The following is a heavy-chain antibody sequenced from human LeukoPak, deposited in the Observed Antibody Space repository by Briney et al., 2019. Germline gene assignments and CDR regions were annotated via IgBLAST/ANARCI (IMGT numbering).Heavy chain of an antibody. J-gene: IGHJ5*02. D-gene: IGHD2-2*01. CDR3: AREDIVVVPAASWWFDP. Sequence: SETLSLTCSVSGDSISSSSYYWGWIRQPPGKGLEWIGEINHSGSTNYNPSLKSRVTISVDTSKNQFSLKLSSVTAADTAVYYCAREDIVVVPAASWWFDPWGQGTLVTVSS. CDR2: INHSGST. V-gene: IGHV4-39*01. CDR1: GDSISSSSYY.